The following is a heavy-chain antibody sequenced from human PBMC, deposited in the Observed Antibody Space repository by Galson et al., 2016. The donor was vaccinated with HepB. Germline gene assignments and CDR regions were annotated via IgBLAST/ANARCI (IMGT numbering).Heavy chain of an antibody. V-gene: IGHV5-10-1*01. CDR3: AREPGFHASGYYYGMDV. J-gene: IGHJ6*02. CDR2: IDPSGSYT. Sequence: SGAEVKKPGESLRISCKSSGYTFASYWISWVRQTPGKGLEWMGRIDPSGSYTSYSPSFQGHVTVSADESITTAYLQWSSLEASDTAVYYCAREPGFHASGYYYGMDVWGQGTTVTVSS. D-gene: IGHD1-14*01. CDR1: GYTFASYW.